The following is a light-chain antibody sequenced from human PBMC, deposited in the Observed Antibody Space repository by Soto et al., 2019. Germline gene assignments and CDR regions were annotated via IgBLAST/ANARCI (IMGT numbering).Light chain of an antibody. Sequence: SYELTQPPSLSVAPGQTARITCGGNNIGSKSVHWYQQKPGQAPALVVYDDRDRPSGIPERFSGSNSGNTAILTISRVEAGDEADYYCQVWDNNSDDGVFGIGTKVTVL. J-gene: IGLJ1*01. CDR1: NIGSKS. V-gene: IGLV3-21*02. CDR3: QVWDNNSDDGV. CDR2: DDR.